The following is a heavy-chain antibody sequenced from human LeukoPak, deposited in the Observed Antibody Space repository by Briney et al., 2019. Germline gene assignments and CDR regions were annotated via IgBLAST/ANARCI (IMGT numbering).Heavy chain of an antibody. J-gene: IGHJ5*02. CDR2: ISSDGGST. V-gene: IGHV3-64*01. Sequence: GGSLRLSCAASGFTFSSYAMHWVRQAPGEGLEYVSAISSDGGSTYYANSVKGRFTISRDNSKNTLYLQMGSLRAEDMAVYYCARDFRAAMVSDWFDPWGQGTLVTVSS. D-gene: IGHD5-18*01. CDR1: GFTFSSYA. CDR3: ARDFRAAMVSDWFDP.